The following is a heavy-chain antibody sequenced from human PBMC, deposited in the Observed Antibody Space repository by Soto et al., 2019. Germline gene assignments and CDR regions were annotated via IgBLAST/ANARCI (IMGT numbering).Heavy chain of an antibody. CDR3: ARDGGSSGWFDY. Sequence: SVKVSCEACGGSFSSYTISWVRQAPGQGLEWMGRIIPILGIANYAQKFQGRVTITADKSTSTAYMELSSLRSEDTAVYYCARDGGSSGWFDYWGQGTLVTVSS. D-gene: IGHD6-19*01. J-gene: IGHJ4*02. V-gene: IGHV1-69*04. CDR1: GGSFSSYT. CDR2: IIPILGIA.